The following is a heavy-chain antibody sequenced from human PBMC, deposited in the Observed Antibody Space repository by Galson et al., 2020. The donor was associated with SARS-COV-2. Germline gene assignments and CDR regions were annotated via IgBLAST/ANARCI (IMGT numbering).Heavy chain of an antibody. CDR3: AKAASSSGSHYGLPKD. V-gene: IGHV3-33*06. Sequence: GESLKISCATSGFTFSNYAMHWVRQAPGKGLEWVAVVWFDGSNEYYAESVKGRFTISRENSNDILYLQMNSLRPEDTAVYYCAKAASSSGSHYGLPKDWGQGTLVTVSS. J-gene: IGHJ4*02. D-gene: IGHD1-26*01. CDR1: GFTFSNYA. CDR2: VWFDGSNE.